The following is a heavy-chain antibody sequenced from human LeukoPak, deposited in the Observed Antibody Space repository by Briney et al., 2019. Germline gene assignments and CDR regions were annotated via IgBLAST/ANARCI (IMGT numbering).Heavy chain of an antibody. D-gene: IGHD3-22*01. CDR3: ARNYYYDSSGYYFD. CDR2: ISAYNGNT. Sequence: ASVKVSCKAAGYTFTSYGISWVRQDPGQGLEWMGWISAYNGNTNYAQKLQGRVTMTTDTSTSTAYMELRSLRSEDTAVYYCARNYYYDSSGYYFDWGQGTLVTVSS. V-gene: IGHV1-18*01. J-gene: IGHJ4*02. CDR1: GYTFTSYG.